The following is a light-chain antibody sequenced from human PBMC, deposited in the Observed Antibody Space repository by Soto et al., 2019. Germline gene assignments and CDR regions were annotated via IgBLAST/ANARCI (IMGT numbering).Light chain of an antibody. CDR1: QSVLHSSNNKDY. CDR3: QQYYSTPFT. V-gene: IGKV4-1*01. J-gene: IGKJ3*01. CDR2: RAS. Sequence: DIVMTQSPDSLAVSLGERATIYCKSSQSVLHSSNNKDYLAWYQQKPGQSPKLLIYRASTRESRVPDRFSDSGSAKDFTLTIGSLQAEDVAFYYCQQYYSTPFTFGPGTKVDI.